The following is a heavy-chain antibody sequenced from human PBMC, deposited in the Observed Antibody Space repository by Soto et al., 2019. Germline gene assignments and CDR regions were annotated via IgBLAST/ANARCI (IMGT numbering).Heavy chain of an antibody. J-gene: IGHJ4*02. CDR3: ARQTDDYGDYGTFDY. D-gene: IGHD4-17*01. CDR1: GGSISSSSYY. CDR2: IYYSGST. V-gene: IGHV4-39*01. Sequence: QLQLQESGPGLLKPSETLSLPCTVSGGSISSSSYYWGWIRQPPGKGLEWIGRIYYSGSTYYTPSLKSRVNISVDTSQNQLSLKLSSVTAADTAVYYCARQTDDYGDYGTFDYWGQGTLVTVSS.